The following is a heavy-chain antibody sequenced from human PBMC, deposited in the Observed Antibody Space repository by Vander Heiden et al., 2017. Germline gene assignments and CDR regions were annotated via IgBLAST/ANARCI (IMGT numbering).Heavy chain of an antibody. J-gene: IGHJ6*02. CDR3: ARDRGTMGRGAPYGMDV. V-gene: IGHV3-33*01. Sequence: QVQLVESGGGVVQPGRSLRLSCAASGFTFSSYGMHWVRQAPGKGLEWVAVIWYDGSNKYYADSVKGRFTISRDNSKNTLYLQMNSLRAEDTAVYYCARDRGTMGRGAPYGMDVWGQGTTVTVSS. CDR2: IWYDGSNK. D-gene: IGHD3-10*01. CDR1: GFTFSSYG.